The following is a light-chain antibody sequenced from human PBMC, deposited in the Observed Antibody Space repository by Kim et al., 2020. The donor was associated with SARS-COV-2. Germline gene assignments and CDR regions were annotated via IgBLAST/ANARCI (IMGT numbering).Light chain of an antibody. CDR1: QSLNSR. V-gene: IGKV1-5*03. CDR2: KES. J-gene: IGKJ1*01. CDR3: QHYHSYPWT. Sequence: ASGGDRVTITCRASQSLNSRLAWYQQKPGKAPKLLIYKESTLESGVPSRFSGSASGTEFTLTINSLQPDDFATYYCQHYHSYPWTFGQGTKMDIK.